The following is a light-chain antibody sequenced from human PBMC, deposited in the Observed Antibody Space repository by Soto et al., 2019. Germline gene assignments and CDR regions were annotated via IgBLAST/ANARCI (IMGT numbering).Light chain of an antibody. J-gene: IGLJ1*01. V-gene: IGLV2-14*03. CDR1: SSDIGRYNY. CDR3: SSYTSSSTLV. CDR2: DVS. Sequence: QSALTQPASVSGSPGQSITISCTGTSSDIGRYNYVSWYQHNPGKAPKLMIYDVSYRPSGVSNRFSGSKSGNTASLTISGLQAEDEADYYCSSYTSSSTLVFGTGTKVTVL.